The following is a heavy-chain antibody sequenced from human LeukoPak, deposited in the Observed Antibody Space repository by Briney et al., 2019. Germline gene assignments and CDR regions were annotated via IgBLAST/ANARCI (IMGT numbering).Heavy chain of an antibody. D-gene: IGHD3-10*01. J-gene: IGHJ4*02. CDR3: ARGDSGSDYTSDY. CDR1: VYTGTVNY. CDR2: INPNSGGT. V-gene: IGHV1-2*02. Sequence: ASVKVSCKASVYTGTVNYKSCLRHAPGQGLEWMGWINPNSGGTNYAQKFQGRVTMTRDTSISTAYMELSRLRSDDTAYYYGARGDSGSDYTSDYWGQGTLVTVSS.